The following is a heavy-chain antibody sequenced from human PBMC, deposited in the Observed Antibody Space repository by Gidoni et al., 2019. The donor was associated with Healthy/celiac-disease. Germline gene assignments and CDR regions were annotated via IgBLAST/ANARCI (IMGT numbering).Heavy chain of an antibody. V-gene: IGHV3-21*01. CDR1: GFTFSSYS. Sequence: EVQLVESGGGLVKPGGSLRLSCAASGFTFSSYSMNWVRQAPGKGLEWVSSISSSSSYIYYADSVKGRFTISRDNAKNSLYLQMNSLRAEDTAVYYCARDGSSGEWNFDYWGQGTLVTVSS. CDR2: ISSSSSYI. D-gene: IGHD6-19*01. J-gene: IGHJ4*02. CDR3: ARDGSSGEWNFDY.